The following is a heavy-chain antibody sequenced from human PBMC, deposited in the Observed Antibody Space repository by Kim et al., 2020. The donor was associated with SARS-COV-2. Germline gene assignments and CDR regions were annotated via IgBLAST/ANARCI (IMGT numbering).Heavy chain of an antibody. J-gene: IGHJ4*02. CDR3: TTDQDIWYSSGWYRDY. D-gene: IGHD6-19*01. V-gene: IGHV3-15*01. Sequence: PVKGRFTISRDDSKNTLYLQMNSLKTEDTAVYYCTTDQDIWYSSGWYRDYWGQGTLVTVSS.